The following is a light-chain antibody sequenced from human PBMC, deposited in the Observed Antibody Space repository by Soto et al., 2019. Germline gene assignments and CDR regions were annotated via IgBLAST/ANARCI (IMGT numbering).Light chain of an antibody. J-gene: IGKJ5*01. V-gene: IGKV1-5*03. Sequence: DMQMTQSPSPLSGSVGDRVTITCRASQTISSWLAWYQQKPGKAPKLRIYKASSLESGVPSRFSGSGSGTEFTLTSSSLQPDDFVTYYCQQYNTYPWTFGQGTRLEIK. CDR3: QQYNTYPWT. CDR2: KAS. CDR1: QTISSW.